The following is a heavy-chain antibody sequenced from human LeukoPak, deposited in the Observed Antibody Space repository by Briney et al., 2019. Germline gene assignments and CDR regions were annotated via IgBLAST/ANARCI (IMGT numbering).Heavy chain of an antibody. CDR2: IIPILGMP. CDR3: GTGPGDHGDY. J-gene: IGHJ4*02. V-gene: IGHV1-69*04. Sequence: SVKVSCKASGGTFNSYPINWVRQAPGQGLEWLGRIIPILGMPNSTQRFQGRVTFTADKSTGTAYMELTSLTSEDTAVYYCGTGPGDHGDYWGQGTLVTVSS. D-gene: IGHD2-21*02. CDR1: GGTFNSYP.